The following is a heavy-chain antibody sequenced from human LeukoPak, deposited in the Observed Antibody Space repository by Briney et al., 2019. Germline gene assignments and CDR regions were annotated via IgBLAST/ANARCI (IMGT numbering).Heavy chain of an antibody. V-gene: IGHV3-30*04. D-gene: IGHD1-26*01. Sequence: GTSLRLSCAASGFTFSSYAIHWVRQAPGKGLEWVAVISFDGTDAFYADSVKGRFTISRDNSKNTLYLQMNSLRAEATAVYYCARDLSVGAKPDLGFDYWGQGTLVTVSS. CDR1: GFTFSSYA. CDR3: ARDLSVGAKPDLGFDY. J-gene: IGHJ4*02. CDR2: ISFDGTDA.